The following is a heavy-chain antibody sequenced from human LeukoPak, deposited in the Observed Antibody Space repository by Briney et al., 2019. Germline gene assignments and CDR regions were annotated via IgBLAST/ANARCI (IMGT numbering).Heavy chain of an antibody. CDR1: GFTFSSYI. J-gene: IGHJ4*02. Sequence: GGSLRLSCAASGFTFSSYIMNWVRQAPGKGLEWVSSISSSSSYIYYADSVKGRFTISRDNAKSSLYLQMNSLRAEDTAVYYCARRLYYDSSGYYNTAFDYWGQGTLVTVSS. CDR2: ISSSSSYI. CDR3: ARRLYYDSSGYYNTAFDY. V-gene: IGHV3-21*01. D-gene: IGHD3-22*01.